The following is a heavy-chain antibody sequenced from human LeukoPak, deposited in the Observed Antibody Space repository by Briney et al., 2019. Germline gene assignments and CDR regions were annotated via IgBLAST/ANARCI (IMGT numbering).Heavy chain of an antibody. D-gene: IGHD3-3*01. CDR1: GFTVSSDY. CDR2: IYSGGDT. V-gene: IGHV3-66*02. Sequence: PGGSLRLSCAASGFTVSSDYMSWVRKAPGKGLEWASIIYSGGDTYYADSVKGRFTISRDNSKNTLYLQMNSLRAEDTAVYYCARDRYSTIFGGWGQGTLVTVSS. J-gene: IGHJ4*02. CDR3: ARDRYSTIFGG.